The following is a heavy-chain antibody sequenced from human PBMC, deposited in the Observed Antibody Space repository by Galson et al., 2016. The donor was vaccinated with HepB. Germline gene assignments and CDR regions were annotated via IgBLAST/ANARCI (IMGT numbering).Heavy chain of an antibody. D-gene: IGHD7-27*01. CDR1: GFTFSSHW. CDR3: ARDHSLAETGPHFDC. V-gene: IGHV3-74*01. Sequence: SLRLSCAASGFTFSSHWMHWVRRAPGKGLVWASRINTVGTTTTYADSVKGRFTISRDNAKNTLYLQMDDLRAEDTAVYYCARDHSLAETGPHFDCWGQGALVTVSS. J-gene: IGHJ4*02. CDR2: INTVGTTT.